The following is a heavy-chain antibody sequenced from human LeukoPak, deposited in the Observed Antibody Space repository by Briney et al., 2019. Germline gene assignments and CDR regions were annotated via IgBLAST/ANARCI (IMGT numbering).Heavy chain of an antibody. V-gene: IGHV1-46*02. CDR2: INPSGGST. CDR3: ARQGTYSSAIGMGY. CDR1: GYTFNSHY. Sequence: ASVKVSCKASGYTFNSHYMYWVRQAPGQGLEWMGVINPSGGSTSYAQKFQGRVTMTRDTSTRTVYMEVNSLRSEDTAVYYCARQGTYSSAIGMGYWGQGTLATVSS. J-gene: IGHJ4*02. D-gene: IGHD6-19*01.